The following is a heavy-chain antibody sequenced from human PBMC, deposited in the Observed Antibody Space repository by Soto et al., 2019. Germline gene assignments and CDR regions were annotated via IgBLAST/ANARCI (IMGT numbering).Heavy chain of an antibody. Sequence: QVQLVQSGGEVKKPGASVKVSCKTSGYSFTTYGISWVRQAPGQGLEWMGWISAYNGNTNYAQKLQDRVTMTTDTSTSTAYMALRSLRSADTAVYYCAREGPAPYYYYGMDVWGQGSTVTVSS. J-gene: IGHJ6*02. V-gene: IGHV1-18*01. CDR2: ISAYNGNT. CDR3: AREGPAPYYYYGMDV. CDR1: GYSFTTYG.